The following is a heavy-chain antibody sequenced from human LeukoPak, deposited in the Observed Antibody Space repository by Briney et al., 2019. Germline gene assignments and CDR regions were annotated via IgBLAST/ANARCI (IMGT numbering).Heavy chain of an antibody. J-gene: IGHJ6*02. V-gene: IGHV1-2*04. Sequence: ASVKVSCKASGYTFTGYYMHWVRQAPGQGLEWMGWINPNSGGTNYAQKFQGWVTMTRDTCISTAYMELSRLRSDDTAVYYCARGMGIAARQGNYYYGMDVWGQGTTVTVSS. D-gene: IGHD6-6*01. CDR3: ARGMGIAARQGNYYYGMDV. CDR2: INPNSGGT. CDR1: GYTFTGYY.